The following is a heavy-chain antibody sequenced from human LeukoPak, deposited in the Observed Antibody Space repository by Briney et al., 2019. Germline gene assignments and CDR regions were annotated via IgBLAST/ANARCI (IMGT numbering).Heavy chain of an antibody. V-gene: IGHV3-23*01. Sequence: PEGALRLSCAASGFTFSSYAMSWVRQAPGKGLEWVSAISGSGGSTYYADSVKGRFTISRDNSKNTLYLQMNSLRAEDTAVYYCAKGGEGLYSSGPDDYWGQGTLVTVSS. CDR3: AKGGEGLYSSGPDDY. CDR1: GFTFSSYA. CDR2: ISGSGGST. J-gene: IGHJ4*02. D-gene: IGHD6-19*01.